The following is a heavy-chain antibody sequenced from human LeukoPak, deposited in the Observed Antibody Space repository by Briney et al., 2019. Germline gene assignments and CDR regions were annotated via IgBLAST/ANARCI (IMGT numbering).Heavy chain of an antibody. CDR1: GLTFSSYA. CDR3: ANNGDKSPYSYMDV. Sequence: PGGSLRLYCAASGLTFSSYAMTWVRQAPGKGLEWVSAISNSGDSAYYADSVKGRFTISRDNSKNTLYLQMNSLRAEDTAVYHCANNGDKSPYSYMDVWGKGTTVTVSS. V-gene: IGHV3-23*01. D-gene: IGHD4-23*01. J-gene: IGHJ6*03. CDR2: ISNSGDSA.